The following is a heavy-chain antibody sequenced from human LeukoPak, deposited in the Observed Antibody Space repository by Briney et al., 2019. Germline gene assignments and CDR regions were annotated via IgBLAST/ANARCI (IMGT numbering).Heavy chain of an antibody. CDR3: ASAKNYYYYMDV. J-gene: IGHJ6*03. Sequence: GGSLRLFCAASGFTHSRNYMRWVRQAPGKGLEWVSVIYTGGSTYYADSVKGRFTISRDNSKNTLYLQMNSLRAEDTAVYYCASAKNYYYYMDVWGKGTTVTVSS. CDR2: IYTGGST. CDR1: GFTHSRNY. V-gene: IGHV3-53*01.